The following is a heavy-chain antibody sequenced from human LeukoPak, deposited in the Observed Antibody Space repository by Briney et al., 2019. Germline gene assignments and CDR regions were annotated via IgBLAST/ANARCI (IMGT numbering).Heavy chain of an antibody. CDR1: GGSFSGYY. V-gene: IGHV4-34*01. D-gene: IGHD1-26*01. CDR3: ARGPLGKEWFDP. CDR2: INHSGGT. Sequence: PSESLSLTCAVYGGSFSGYYWSWIRQPPGKGLEWIGEINHSGGTNYNPSLKSRVTITVDTSKNQFSLKLSSVTAADTAVYYCARGPLGKEWFDPWGQGTLVTVSS. J-gene: IGHJ5*02.